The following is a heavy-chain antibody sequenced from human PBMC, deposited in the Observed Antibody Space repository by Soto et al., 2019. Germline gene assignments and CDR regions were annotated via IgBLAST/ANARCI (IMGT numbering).Heavy chain of an antibody. CDR1: GYPFINYA. J-gene: IGHJ4*02. CDR2: IHAGTGGT. Sequence: QVQLVQSGAEVKKPGASVKVSCKASGYPFINYAIHWVRQAPGQRPEWLGWIHAGTGGTRFSPNFQDRVTITRDTSATTVYMELRSLTSEDTAVYYCARDCTGGSRSSRYDFWGQGALVIVS. CDR3: ARDCTGGSRSSRYDF. V-gene: IGHV1-3*01. D-gene: IGHD2-8*02.